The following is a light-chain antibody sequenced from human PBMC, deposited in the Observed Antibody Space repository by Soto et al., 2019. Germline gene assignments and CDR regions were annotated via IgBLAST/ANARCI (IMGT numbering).Light chain of an antibody. V-gene: IGLV2-23*01. CDR1: SSDVGNYNL. CDR3: CSYAGSSTYV. CDR2: EGS. J-gene: IGLJ1*01. Sequence: QSALTQPASVSGSPGQSITISCTGTSSDVGNYNLVSWYQQHPVKAPKLMIYEGSKRPSGVSNRFSGSKSGNTASLTISILQAEDEADYYCCSYAGSSTYVFGTGTKVTVL.